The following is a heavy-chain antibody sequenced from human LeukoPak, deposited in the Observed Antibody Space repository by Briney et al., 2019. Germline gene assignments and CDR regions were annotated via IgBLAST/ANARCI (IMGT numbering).Heavy chain of an antibody. CDR1: GGSISSDDYY. J-gene: IGHJ4*02. CDR3: ARAPRDTNSWYYFDY. V-gene: IGHV4-31*02. CDR2: IYYSEDT. D-gene: IGHD5-18*01. Sequence: SQTLSLTCTVSGGSISSDDYYWTWIRQHPGKGLQRIGYIYYSEDTYYNASLKRRVTISGDTSKNQFSLKLSSVTAADTAVYYCARAPRDTNSWYYFDYWGQGTLVSVSS.